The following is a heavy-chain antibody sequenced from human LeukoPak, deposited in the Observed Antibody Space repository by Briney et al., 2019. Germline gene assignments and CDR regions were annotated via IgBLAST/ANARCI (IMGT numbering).Heavy chain of an antibody. D-gene: IGHD2-2*03. J-gene: IGHJ4*02. Sequence: SETLSLTCSVSGGSMNSYYWSWIRQSPGKGLEWIGYIYYSGSTNYNPSLKSRVTISVDTSKNQFSLKLSSVTAADTAVYYCARGRVDIVVVPAAMSRYFDYWGQGTLVTVSS. V-gene: IGHV4-59*12. CDR2: IYYSGST. CDR3: ARGRVDIVVVPAAMSRYFDY. CDR1: GGSMNSYY.